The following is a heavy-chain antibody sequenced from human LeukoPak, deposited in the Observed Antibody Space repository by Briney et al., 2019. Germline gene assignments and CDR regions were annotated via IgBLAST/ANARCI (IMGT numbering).Heavy chain of an antibody. CDR3: ARGRSSGWYPASAFDI. CDR2: IYYSGST. J-gene: IGHJ3*02. CDR1: GGSMSSGGYS. D-gene: IGHD6-19*01. Sequence: PSQTLSLTCAVSGGSMSSGGYSWSGIRQPPGKGLEWIGNIYYSGSTNYNPSLKSRVTISVDTSKNQFALKLSSVTAADTAVYYCARGRSSGWYPASAFDIWGHGTMVTVSS. V-gene: IGHV4-61*08.